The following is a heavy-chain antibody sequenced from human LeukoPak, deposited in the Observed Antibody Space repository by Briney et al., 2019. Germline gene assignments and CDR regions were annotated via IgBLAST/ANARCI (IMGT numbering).Heavy chain of an antibody. D-gene: IGHD3-16*01. CDR2: IYTSGST. CDR3: AREVLGYKPGVSVYYYYMDV. Sequence: PSETLSLTCTVSGGSISSGSYYWGWIRQPAGKGLEWIGRIYTSGSTNYNPFLKSRVTISVDTSKNQFSLKLSSVTAADTAVYYCAREVLGYKPGVSVYYYYMDVWGKGTTVTVSS. V-gene: IGHV4-61*02. J-gene: IGHJ6*03. CDR1: GGSISSGSYY.